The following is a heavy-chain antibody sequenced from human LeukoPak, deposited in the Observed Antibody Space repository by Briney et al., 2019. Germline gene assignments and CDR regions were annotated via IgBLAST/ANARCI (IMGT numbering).Heavy chain of an antibody. V-gene: IGHV3-30*04. J-gene: IGHJ4*02. CDR1: GFTFSSYA. D-gene: IGHD3-10*01. Sequence: PGRSLRLSCAASGFTFSSYAMHWVRQAPGKGLEWVAVISYDGGNKYYADSVKGRFTISRDNSKNTLYLQMNSLRAEDTAVYYCARASYYGSGSYYGEFDYWGQGTLVTVSS. CDR3: ARASYYGSGSYYGEFDY. CDR2: ISYDGGNK.